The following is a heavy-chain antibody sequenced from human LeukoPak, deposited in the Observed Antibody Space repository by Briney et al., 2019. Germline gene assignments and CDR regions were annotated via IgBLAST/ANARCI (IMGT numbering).Heavy chain of an antibody. CDR2: IYYSGST. CDR1: GGSLSSDY. V-gene: IGHV4-59*01. J-gene: IGHJ4*02. D-gene: IGHD5-24*01. Sequence: PSETLSLTCTVSGGSLSSDYWSWIRQPPGKGLEWIGYIYYSGSTNYNPSLKSRVTISVDTSKNQFSLKLSSVTAADTAVYYCASGGMATIETLIDYWGQGTLVTVSA. CDR3: ASGGMATIETLIDY.